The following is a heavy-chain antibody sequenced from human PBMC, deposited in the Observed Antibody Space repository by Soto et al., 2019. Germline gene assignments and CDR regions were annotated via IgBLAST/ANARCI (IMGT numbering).Heavy chain of an antibody. CDR2: IYHSGST. J-gene: IGHJ5*02. V-gene: IGHV4-30-2*01. D-gene: IGHD5-18*01. Sequence: SSETLSLTCAVPGGSISSGGYSWSWIRQPPGKGLEWIGYIYHSGSTYYNPSLKSRVTISVDRSKNQFSLKLSTVTAADTAVYYCARGLDTAMVSWFDPWGQGTLVTVSS. CDR3: ARGLDTAMVSWFDP. CDR1: GGSISSGGYS.